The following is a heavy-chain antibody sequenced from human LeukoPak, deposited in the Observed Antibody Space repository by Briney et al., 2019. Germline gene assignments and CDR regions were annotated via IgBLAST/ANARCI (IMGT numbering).Heavy chain of an antibody. CDR1: GYTFTSYG. CDR2: ISAYNGNT. D-gene: IGHD3-16*01. J-gene: IGHJ4*02. V-gene: IGHV1-18*01. CDR3: ARMLRFGGVEHEDY. Sequence: GASVKVSCQASGYTFTSYGISWVRQAPGQGLEWMGWISAYNGNTNYAQKLQGRVTMTTDTSTSTAYMELRSLRSDDTAVYYCARMLRFGGVEHEDYWGQGTLVTVSS.